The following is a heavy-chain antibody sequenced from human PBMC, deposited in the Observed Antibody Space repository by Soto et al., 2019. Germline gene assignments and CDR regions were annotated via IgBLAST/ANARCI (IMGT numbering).Heavy chain of an antibody. Sequence: QVQLVESGGGVVQPGRSLRLSCAASGFTFSSYGMHWVRQAPGKGLEWVAVISYDGSNKYYADSVKGRFTISRDNSKNTLYLQMNSLRAEDTAVYYCAKVLRAGLLDYWSQGTLLTVSS. CDR3: AKVLRAGLLDY. D-gene: IGHD6-19*01. CDR1: GFTFSSYG. V-gene: IGHV3-30*18. J-gene: IGHJ4*02. CDR2: ISYDGSNK.